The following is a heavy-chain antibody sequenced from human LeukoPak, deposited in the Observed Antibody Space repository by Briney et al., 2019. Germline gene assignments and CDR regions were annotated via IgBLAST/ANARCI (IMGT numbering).Heavy chain of an antibody. Sequence: PSETLSLTCAVYGGSFSGYYWSWIRQPPGKGLEWIGEINHSGSTNYNPSLKSRVTISVDTSRNQFSLKLSSVTAADTGVYYCARSDTAMVAFDYWGQGTLVTVSS. D-gene: IGHD5-18*01. CDR2: INHSGST. CDR3: ARSDTAMVAFDY. V-gene: IGHV4-34*01. J-gene: IGHJ4*02. CDR1: GGSFSGYY.